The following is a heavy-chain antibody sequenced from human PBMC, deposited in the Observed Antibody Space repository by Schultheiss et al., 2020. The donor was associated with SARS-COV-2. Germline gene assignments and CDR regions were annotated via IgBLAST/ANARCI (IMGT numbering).Heavy chain of an antibody. CDR3: ARVGRDGYNRLFDY. J-gene: IGHJ4*02. D-gene: IGHD5-24*01. V-gene: IGHV3-23*01. Sequence: GGSLRLSCAASGFTFSSYAMSWVRQAPGKGLEWVSAISGSGGSTYYADSVKGRFTISRDNSKNTLYLQMNSLRAEDTAVYYCARVGRDGYNRLFDYWGQGTLVTVSS. CDR1: GFTFSSYA. CDR2: ISGSGGST.